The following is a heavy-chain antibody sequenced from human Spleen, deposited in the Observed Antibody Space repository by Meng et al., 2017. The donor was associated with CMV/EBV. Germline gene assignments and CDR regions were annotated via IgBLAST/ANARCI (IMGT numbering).Heavy chain of an antibody. D-gene: IGHD3-22*01. J-gene: IGHJ4*02. V-gene: IGHV1-2*02. CDR2: INPKSGGT. CDR3: TRIGGYSDSNGYLDY. CDR1: GYTFTGHY. Sequence: ASVKVSCKASGYTFTGHYIHWVRQAPGQGLEWMGWINPKSGGTKFAQKFQGRVTMTRDTSISTAYLELSRLTSDDTAIYYCTRIGGYSDSNGYLDYWGQGTLVTVSS.